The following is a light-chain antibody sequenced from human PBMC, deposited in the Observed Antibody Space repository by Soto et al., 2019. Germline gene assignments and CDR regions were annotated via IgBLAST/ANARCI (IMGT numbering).Light chain of an antibody. CDR2: GAS. V-gene: IGKV3-20*01. CDR3: QQYGSSPGT. J-gene: IGKJ1*01. CDR1: QSVTSNY. Sequence: EIVLTQSPGTLSLSPGERATLSCRASQSVTSNYLAWYQQKPGQAPRLLIFGASIRDTGIPDRFSGSGSGTDFTFTISRLESEDFAVYYCQQYGSSPGTFGQGTKVEIK.